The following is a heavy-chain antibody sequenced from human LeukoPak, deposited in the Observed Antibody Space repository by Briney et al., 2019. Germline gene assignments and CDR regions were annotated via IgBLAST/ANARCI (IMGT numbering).Heavy chain of an antibody. Sequence: PSETLSLTCSVSGGSFSNNSNGDWIRQSPGTGLECVGILFYDGKTYYNPSLKSRVTISVDSSKTQFSLTLSSVTAEDTAVYYRTRSSDFGGLNFYYYMDVWGKGTTVIVSS. CDR2: LFYDGKT. D-gene: IGHD4-23*01. CDR1: GGSFSNNSN. V-gene: IGHV4-39*01. J-gene: IGHJ6*03. CDR3: TRSSDFGGLNFYYYMDV.